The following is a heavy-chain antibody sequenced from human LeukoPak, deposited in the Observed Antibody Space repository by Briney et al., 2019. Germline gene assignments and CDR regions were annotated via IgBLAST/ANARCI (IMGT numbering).Heavy chain of an antibody. J-gene: IGHJ4*02. CDR2: IYYSGNT. Sequence: SETLALTCTVSGVSISSSNSYWGWIRQPPGKGLEWIGSIYYSGNTYYNASLKSQVSISIDTSKNQFSLRLTSVTAADTAVYYCARQTGSGLFILPGGQGTLVTVSS. CDR3: ARQTGSGLFILP. V-gene: IGHV4-39*01. CDR1: GVSISSSNSY. D-gene: IGHD3/OR15-3a*01.